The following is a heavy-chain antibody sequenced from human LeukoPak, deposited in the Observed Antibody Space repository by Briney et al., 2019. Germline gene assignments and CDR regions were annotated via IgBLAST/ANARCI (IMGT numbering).Heavy chain of an antibody. CDR2: TSYDGSNK. Sequence: GGSLRLSCAASGFTFSSYGMHWVRQAPGKGLEWVAVTSYDGSNKYYADSVKGRFTISRDNSKNTLYLQMNSLRAEDTAVYYCAKDQWLVPFDYWGQGTLVTVSS. J-gene: IGHJ4*02. CDR3: AKDQWLVPFDY. D-gene: IGHD6-19*01. V-gene: IGHV3-30*18. CDR1: GFTFSSYG.